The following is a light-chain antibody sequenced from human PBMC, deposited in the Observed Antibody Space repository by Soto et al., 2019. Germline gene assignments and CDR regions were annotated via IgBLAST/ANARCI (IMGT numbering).Light chain of an antibody. CDR3: SKYTSSYTLV. Sequence: QSVLTQPASVSGSPGQSITISCTGTSRDIGGSNSVSWYQQHPGKAPQLMAYDVSNRPAGVSHRFAGSKSGNTASLTISGLQAEDEADYYCSKYTSSYTLVFGTGTKLTVL. V-gene: IGLV2-14*03. CDR1: SRDIGGSNS. CDR2: DVS. J-gene: IGLJ1*01.